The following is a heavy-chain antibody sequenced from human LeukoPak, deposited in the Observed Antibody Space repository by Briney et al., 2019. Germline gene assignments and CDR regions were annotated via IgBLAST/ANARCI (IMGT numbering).Heavy chain of an antibody. J-gene: IGHJ6*02. D-gene: IGHD6-19*01. CDR3: ARNPDPGIAVAGPGYYYGMDV. Sequence: GGSLRLSCVVSGFTVSNNYMSWVRQAPGKGLEWVSVIYSGGSTYYADSVKGRFTISRDNSKNTLYLQMNSLRAEDTAVYYCARNPDPGIAVAGPGYYYGMDVWGQGTTVTVSS. CDR2: IYSGGST. CDR1: GFTVSNNY. V-gene: IGHV3-53*01.